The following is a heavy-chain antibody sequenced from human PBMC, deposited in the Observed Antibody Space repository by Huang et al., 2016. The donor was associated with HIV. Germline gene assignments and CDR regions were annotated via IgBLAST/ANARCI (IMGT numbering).Heavy chain of an antibody. CDR3: ARGAPDLDSHLDH. CDR2: IIHIFGTT. CDR1: GGTFNNA. D-gene: IGHD3-3*01. J-gene: IGHJ4*02. V-gene: IGHV1-69*13. Sequence: QVQLVQSGAEVKKPGSSVKVSCKVSGGTFNNAISWVRQAPGQGLEWMGGIIHIFGTTNDARKFQGRVTITADESTSIAYMELSSLRSEDTAVYYCARGAPDLDSHLDHWGQGTLVTVSS.